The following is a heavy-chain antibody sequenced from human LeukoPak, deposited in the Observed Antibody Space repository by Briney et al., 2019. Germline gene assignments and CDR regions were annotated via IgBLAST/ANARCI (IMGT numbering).Heavy chain of an antibody. CDR3: ARDTPEPRGTFDY. CDR1: GLTFSSYG. D-gene: IGHD1-14*01. J-gene: IGHJ4*02. Sequence: GRSLRLSCAASGLTFSSYGMHWVRQAPGKGLEWVAVIWYDGSNKYYADSVKGRFTISRDNSKNTLYLQMNSLRAEDTAVYYCARDTPEPRGTFDYWGQGTLVTVSS. V-gene: IGHV3-33*01. CDR2: IWYDGSNK.